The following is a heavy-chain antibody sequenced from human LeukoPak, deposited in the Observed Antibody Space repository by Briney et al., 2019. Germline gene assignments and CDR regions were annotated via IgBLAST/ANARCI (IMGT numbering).Heavy chain of an antibody. CDR2: ISYDGSNK. CDR1: GFTFSSYA. Sequence: GGSLRLSCAASGFTFSSYAMHWVRQAPGKGLEWVAVISYDGSNKYYADSVEGRFTISRDNSKNTLYLQMNSLRAEDTAVHYCARSRPATAILAHWGQGTLVTVSS. J-gene: IGHJ5*02. CDR3: ARSRPATAILAH. V-gene: IGHV3-30-3*01. D-gene: IGHD2-2*02.